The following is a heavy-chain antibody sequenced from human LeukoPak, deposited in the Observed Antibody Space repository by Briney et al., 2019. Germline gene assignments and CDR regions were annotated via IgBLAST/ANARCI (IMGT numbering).Heavy chain of an antibody. CDR3: AAGASYVNYYGSSRFDP. CDR2: ISGSASST. Sequence: GGSLRLSCAASGFTFSNYAMSWVRQAPGKGLEWVSAISGSASSTYHADSVKGRFTISRDNAKNTLYLQMNSLRAEDTAVYYCAAGASYVNYYGSSRFDPWGQGTLVTVSS. V-gene: IGHV3-23*01. D-gene: IGHD3-10*01. CDR1: GFTFSNYA. J-gene: IGHJ5*02.